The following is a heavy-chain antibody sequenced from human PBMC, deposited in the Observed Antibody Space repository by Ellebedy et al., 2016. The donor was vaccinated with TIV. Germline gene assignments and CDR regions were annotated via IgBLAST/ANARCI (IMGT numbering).Heavy chain of an antibody. CDR2: IDPSDSYT. J-gene: IGHJ4*02. D-gene: IGHD4-17*01. Sequence: GESLKISCKGSGYSFTSYWISWVRQMPGKGLEWMGRIDPSDSYTKYSPSFQGHVTISADKSISTAYLQWSSLKASDTAMYYCASAGDYVGGFDYWGQGTLVTVSS. CDR3: ASAGDYVGGFDY. CDR1: GYSFTSYW. V-gene: IGHV5-10-1*01.